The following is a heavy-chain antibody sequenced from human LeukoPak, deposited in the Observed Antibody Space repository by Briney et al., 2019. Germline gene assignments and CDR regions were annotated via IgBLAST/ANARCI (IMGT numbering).Heavy chain of an antibody. V-gene: IGHV1-3*01. J-gene: IGHJ4*02. Sequence: ASVKVSCKASGYIYTKYVVHWVRQAPGQRPEWMGWIKAGNGDTKYSQNFQDRLTITRDTSASTVYMELSSLTSEDTALYYCARDDCGDTCYPGGYWGQGTLVTVSS. D-gene: IGHD2-21*01. CDR3: ARDDCGDTCYPGGY. CDR1: GYIYTKYV. CDR2: IKAGNGDT.